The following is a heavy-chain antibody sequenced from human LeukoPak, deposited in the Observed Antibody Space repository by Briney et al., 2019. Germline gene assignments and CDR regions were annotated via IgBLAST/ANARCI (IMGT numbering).Heavy chain of an antibody. Sequence: ASVKVSCKASGYTFTSYFMHWVRPALGQGLERLGMINPSGSTTTYAQKFQGRVSMTRDTSTSTVYMELSSLRSEDTAVYYCARETSDSWGQGTLVTVSS. D-gene: IGHD1-1*01. J-gene: IGHJ5*01. CDR1: GYTFTSYF. V-gene: IGHV1-46*01. CDR3: ARETSDS. CDR2: INPSGSTT.